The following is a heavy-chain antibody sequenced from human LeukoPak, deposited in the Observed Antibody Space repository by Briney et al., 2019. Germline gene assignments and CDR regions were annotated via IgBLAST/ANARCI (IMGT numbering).Heavy chain of an antibody. J-gene: IGHJ4*02. CDR3: ARDGDGHGDDYGY. CDR2: IKEDGSEK. Sequence: GGSLRLSCAASGFTFRSYWMGWVRQAPGKGLEWVANIKEDGSEKYYVDSVKGRFTISRDNAKNSMYLQMNSLRAADTAVYYCARDGDGHGDDYGYWGQGSLVTVSS. CDR1: GFTFRSYW. V-gene: IGHV3-7*01. D-gene: IGHD4-17*01.